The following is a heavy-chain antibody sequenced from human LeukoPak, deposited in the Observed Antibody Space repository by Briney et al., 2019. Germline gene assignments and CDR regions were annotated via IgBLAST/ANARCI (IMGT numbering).Heavy chain of an antibody. CDR3: ARDPTNTSGYYAYFDY. D-gene: IGHD5-12*01. V-gene: IGHV1-18*01. J-gene: IGHJ4*02. Sequence: ASVEVSCKASGYTFRNHGITWVRQAPGQGLEWMGWISAYNGDTHYARNLQGRVTMTTDTSTSTAYMELRNLRSDDTAVYFCARDPTNTSGYYAYFDYWGQGTLVTVSS. CDR2: ISAYNGDT. CDR1: GYTFRNHG.